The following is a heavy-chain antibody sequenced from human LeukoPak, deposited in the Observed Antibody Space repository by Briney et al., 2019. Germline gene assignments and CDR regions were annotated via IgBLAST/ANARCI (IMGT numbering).Heavy chain of an antibody. CDR1: GGSISSYY. Sequence: PSETLSLTCTVSGGSISSYYWSWVRQPAGKGLEWIGRIYTSGNTNYNPSLKGRVTMSVDMSKNQFSLNLSSVTAADTAVYYCARGRGSSWYYFDYWGQGTLVTVSS. J-gene: IGHJ4*02. CDR3: ARGRGSSWYYFDY. CDR2: IYTSGNT. D-gene: IGHD6-13*01. V-gene: IGHV4-4*07.